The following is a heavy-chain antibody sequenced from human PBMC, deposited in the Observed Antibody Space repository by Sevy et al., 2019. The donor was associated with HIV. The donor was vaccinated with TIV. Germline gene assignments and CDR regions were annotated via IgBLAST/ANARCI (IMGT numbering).Heavy chain of an antibody. Sequence: GGSLRLSCAASGFTFSSYAMSWVRQAPGKGLEWVSAISGSGGSTYYADSMKGRFTISRDNSKNTLYLQMNSLRAEDTGVYYCAKGTQDAFDIWGQGTMVTVSS. CDR2: ISGSGGST. V-gene: IGHV3-23*01. J-gene: IGHJ3*02. CDR1: GFTFSSYA. CDR3: AKGTQDAFDI.